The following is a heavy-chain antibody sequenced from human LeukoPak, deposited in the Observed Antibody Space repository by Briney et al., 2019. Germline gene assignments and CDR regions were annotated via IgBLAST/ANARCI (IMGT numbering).Heavy chain of an antibody. CDR3: ASSVLRRGDY. CDR1: GGSFSGYY. J-gene: IGHJ4*02. Sequence: SETLSLTCAVYGGSFSGYYWSWIRQPPGKGLEWIGEINHSGSTNYNPSLKSRVTISVDTSKNQFSLKLSSVTAADTAVYYCASSVLRRGDYWGQGTLVTVSS. V-gene: IGHV4-34*01. CDR2: INHSGST. D-gene: IGHD3-16*01.